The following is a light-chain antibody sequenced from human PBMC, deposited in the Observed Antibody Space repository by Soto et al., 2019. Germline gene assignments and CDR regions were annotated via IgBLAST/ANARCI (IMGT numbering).Light chain of an antibody. CDR2: AAS. CDR1: QVISTY. V-gene: IGKV1-17*03. J-gene: IGKJ1*01. Sequence: QSPSSMSASVGYRVTISCRASQVISTYLAWFQQKPGKVPQRLIFAASSLHSGVPSRFSGSGSGTEFTLTISSLQPEDFATYYCLQYNSYPRTFGQGTKVDIK. CDR3: LQYNSYPRT.